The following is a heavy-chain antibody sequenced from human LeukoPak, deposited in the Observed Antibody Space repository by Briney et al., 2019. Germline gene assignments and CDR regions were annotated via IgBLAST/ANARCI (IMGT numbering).Heavy chain of an antibody. V-gene: IGHV4-38-2*02. D-gene: IGHD6-13*01. CDR1: GYSISSGYY. Sequence: PSETLSLTCTVSGYSISSGYYWGWIRQPPGKGLEWIGSIYHSGSTYYNPSLKSRVTISVATSKNQSSLKLSSVTAADTAVYYCARDRGYSSSWYGGRDFDYWGQGTLVTVSS. J-gene: IGHJ4*02. CDR3: ARDRGYSSSWYGGRDFDY. CDR2: IYHSGST.